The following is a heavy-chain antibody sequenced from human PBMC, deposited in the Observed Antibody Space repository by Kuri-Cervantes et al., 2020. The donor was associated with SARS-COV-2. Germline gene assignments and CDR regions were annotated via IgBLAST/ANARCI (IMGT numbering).Heavy chain of an antibody. CDR2: IYYSGST. CDR3: ARSRITMIVDQSGAFDI. V-gene: IGHV4-61*08. J-gene: IGHJ3*02. CDR1: GGSISSGDYY. D-gene: IGHD3-22*01. Sequence: GSLRLSCTVSGGSISSGDYYWSWIRQPPGKGLEWIGYIYYSGSTYYNPSLKSRVTISVDTSKNQFSLKLSSVTAADTAVYYCARSRITMIVDQSGAFDIWGQGTMVTVSS.